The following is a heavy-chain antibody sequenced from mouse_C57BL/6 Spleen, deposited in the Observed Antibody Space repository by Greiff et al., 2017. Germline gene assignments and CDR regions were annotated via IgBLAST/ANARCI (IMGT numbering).Heavy chain of an antibody. V-gene: IGHV5-9-1*02. J-gene: IGHJ3*01. Sequence: EVQGVESGEGLVKPGGSLKLSCAASGFTFSSYAMSWVRQTPEKRLEWVAYISSGGDYIYYADTVKGRVTISRDNARNTLYLQRSSLKSEDTAMYYCTREGNYYGSSYEAWFAYWGQGTLVTVSA. CDR3: TREGNYYGSSYEAWFAY. D-gene: IGHD1-1*01. CDR1: GFTFSSYA. CDR2: ISSGGDYI.